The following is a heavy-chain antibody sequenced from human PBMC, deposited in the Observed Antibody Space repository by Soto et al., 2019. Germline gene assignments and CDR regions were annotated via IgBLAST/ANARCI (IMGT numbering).Heavy chain of an antibody. CDR1: GGSISSSNW. CDR2: ICHSGST. Sequence: SETLSLTCAVSGGSISSSNWWSWVRQPPGKGLEWIGEICHSGSTNYNPSLESRVTISVDKSKNQFSLKLSSVTAADTAVYYCARDQVAGRQIYYYYYYGMDVWGQGTTVTVSS. D-gene: IGHD1-26*01. J-gene: IGHJ6*02. CDR3: ARDQVAGRQIYYYYYYGMDV. V-gene: IGHV4-4*02.